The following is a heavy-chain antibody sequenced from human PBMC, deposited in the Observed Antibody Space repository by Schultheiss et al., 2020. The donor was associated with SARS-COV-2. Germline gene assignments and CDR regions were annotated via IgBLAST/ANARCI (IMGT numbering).Heavy chain of an antibody. CDR3: ARDPGYSSGSLFDY. CDR1: GFTFSSYA. J-gene: IGHJ4*02. D-gene: IGHD6-19*01. Sequence: GGSLRLSCAASGFTFSSYAMSWVRQAPGKGLEWVSAISGSGGSTYYADSVKGRFTISRDNAKNSLYLQMNSLRAEDTAVYYCARDPGYSSGSLFDYWGQGTLVTVSS. V-gene: IGHV3-23*01. CDR2: ISGSGGST.